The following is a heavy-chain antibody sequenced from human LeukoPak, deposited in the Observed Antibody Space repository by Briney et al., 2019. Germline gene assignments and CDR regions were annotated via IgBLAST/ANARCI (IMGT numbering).Heavy chain of an antibody. CDR1: GGFISSGSYY. CDR2: IYTSGST. D-gene: IGHD1-26*01. J-gene: IGHJ4*02. Sequence: SQTLSLTCTVSGGFISSGSYYWSWIRQPAGKGLEWIGRIYTSGSTNYNPSLKSRVTISVDTSKNQFSLKLSSVTAADTAVYYCARGGYYGSFDYWGQGTLVTVSS. V-gene: IGHV4-61*02. CDR3: ARGGYYGSFDY.